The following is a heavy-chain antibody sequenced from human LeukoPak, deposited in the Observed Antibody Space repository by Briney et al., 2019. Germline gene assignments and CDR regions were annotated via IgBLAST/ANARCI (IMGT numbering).Heavy chain of an antibody. J-gene: IGHJ4*02. D-gene: IGHD3-22*01. V-gene: IGHV3-13*01. CDR2: IGTAGDT. CDR3: ARDRWGSSGYFGY. CDR1: GFTFSSYD. Sequence: GGSLRLSCAASGFTFSSYDMHWVRQATGKGLEWVSAIGTAGDTYYPGSVKGRFTISRDNSKNTLYLQMNSLRAEDTAVYYCARDRWGSSGYFGYWGQGTLVTVSS.